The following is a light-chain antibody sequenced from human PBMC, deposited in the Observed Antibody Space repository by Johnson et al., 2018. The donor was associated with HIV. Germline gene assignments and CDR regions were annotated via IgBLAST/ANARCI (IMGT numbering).Light chain of an antibody. CDR1: SSNIGNNY. CDR2: DNN. V-gene: IGLV1-51*01. J-gene: IGLJ1*01. Sequence: QSVLTQPPSVSAAPGQKVTISCSGSSSNIGNNYVSWYQQLTGTAPKLLIYDNNKRPSGIPDRFSGSKSGTSATLGITGLQTGDEADYYCGTWDSSLTTSYVFGTGTKVIVV. CDR3: GTWDSSLTTSYV.